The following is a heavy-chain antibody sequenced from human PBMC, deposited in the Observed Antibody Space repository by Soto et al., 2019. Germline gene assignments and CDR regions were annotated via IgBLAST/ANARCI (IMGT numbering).Heavy chain of an antibody. V-gene: IGHV3-23*01. Sequence: PGGSLRLSCVASGITFSNYDMTWVRQAPGKGLEWVSSIRTSGGSTYYADSVKGRFTISRDNSKNTLYLQMNSLRVEDAALYYCVRGTSNLAYWGQGSLVTVSS. CDR1: GITFSNYD. CDR3: VRGTSNLAY. CDR2: IRTSGGST. J-gene: IGHJ4*02.